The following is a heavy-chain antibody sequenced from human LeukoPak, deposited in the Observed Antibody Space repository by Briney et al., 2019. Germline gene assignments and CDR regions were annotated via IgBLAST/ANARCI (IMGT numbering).Heavy chain of an antibody. CDR3: ARGGRHPDY. CDR2: IYHSGST. CDR1: GYSISSGYY. J-gene: IGHJ4*02. D-gene: IGHD3-10*01. Sequence: PSETLSLTCTVSGYSISSGYYWGWIRQPPGKGLEWIGSIYHSGSTYYNPSLKSRVTISVDTSKNQFSLKLSSVTAADTAVYYCARGGRHPDYWGQGILVTVSS. V-gene: IGHV4-38-2*02.